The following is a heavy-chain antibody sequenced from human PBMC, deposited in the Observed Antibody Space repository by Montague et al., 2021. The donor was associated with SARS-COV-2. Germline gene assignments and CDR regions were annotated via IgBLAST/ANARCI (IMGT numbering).Heavy chain of an antibody. J-gene: IGHJ4*02. CDR1: GGSVSSVGYS. Sequence: SQTLSLTCAVSGGSVSSVGYSWYWIREAPGKGLEWIGHIHHSGNTYYNPSLESRVTISGDRPKNQFSLKVTSITAADTAVYYCASYRDYGDYYWGQGTLVTVSS. CDR2: IHHSGNT. V-gene: IGHV4-30-2*01. D-gene: IGHD4-17*01. CDR3: ASYRDYGDYY.